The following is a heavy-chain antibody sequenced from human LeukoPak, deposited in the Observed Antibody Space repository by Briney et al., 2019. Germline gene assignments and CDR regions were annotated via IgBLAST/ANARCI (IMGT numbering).Heavy chain of an antibody. J-gene: IGHJ5*02. Sequence: RASVKVSCKASGYTFTSYGISWVRQAPGQGLEWMGWISAYNGNTNYAQKLQGRVTMTTDTSTSTAYMELRSLRSDDTAVYYCARGYYDSSGYLLLTRFDPWGQGTLVTVSS. V-gene: IGHV1-18*01. CDR2: ISAYNGNT. CDR3: ARGYYDSSGYLLLTRFDP. CDR1: GYTFTSYG. D-gene: IGHD3-22*01.